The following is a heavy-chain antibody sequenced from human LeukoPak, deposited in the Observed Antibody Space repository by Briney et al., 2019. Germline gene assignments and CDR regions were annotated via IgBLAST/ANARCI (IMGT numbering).Heavy chain of an antibody. CDR3: AKESSAVAGHPTSGY. V-gene: IGHV3-23*01. CDR1: GFTFSSYA. D-gene: IGHD6-19*01. Sequence: GGSLRFSCAASGFTFSSYAMSWVRQAPGKGLEWVSAISGSGGSTYYADSVKGRFTISKDNSKNTLYLQMNSLRAEDTAVYCCAKESSAVAGHPTSGYWGQGTLVTVSS. CDR2: ISGSGGST. J-gene: IGHJ4*02.